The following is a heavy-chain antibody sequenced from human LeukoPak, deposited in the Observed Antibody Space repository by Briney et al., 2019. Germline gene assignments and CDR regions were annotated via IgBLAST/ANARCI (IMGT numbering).Heavy chain of an antibody. Sequence: GGSLRLSCAASGFTFINYAMSWVRQAPGRGLQWVSAISGSGGSTFYADSVKGRFTISRDNSKNTLYLQMTSLRAEDTAVYYCAKARNGDPPYYVDYWGQGTLVTVSS. V-gene: IGHV3-23*01. J-gene: IGHJ4*02. D-gene: IGHD4-17*01. CDR2: ISGSGGST. CDR1: GFTFINYA. CDR3: AKARNGDPPYYVDY.